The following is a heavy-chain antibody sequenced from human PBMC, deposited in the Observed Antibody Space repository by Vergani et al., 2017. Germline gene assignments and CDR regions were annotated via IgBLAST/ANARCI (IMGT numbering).Heavy chain of an antibody. J-gene: IGHJ4*02. Sequence: QLLESGGGLVQPGGSLRLSCAASGFTFSSYAMSWVRQAPGTGLDWVSAISSSDDSTYYADSVKGRFTISRDNSKNTLYLQMNSLRDEDTAVYYCAKGTLGYCSGGSCYSDYWGQGTLVTVSS. CDR1: GFTFSSYA. CDR2: ISSSDDST. CDR3: AKGTLGYCSGGSCYSDY. D-gene: IGHD2-15*01. V-gene: IGHV3-23*01.